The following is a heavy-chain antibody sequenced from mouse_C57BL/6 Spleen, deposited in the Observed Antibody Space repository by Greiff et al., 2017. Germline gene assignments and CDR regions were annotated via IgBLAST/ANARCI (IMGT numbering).Heavy chain of an antibody. CDR3: ARGDGYAYAMDY. J-gene: IGHJ4*01. D-gene: IGHD2-2*01. CDR1: GYTFTDYY. V-gene: IGHV1-26*01. Sequence: VQLQQSGPELVKPGASVKISCKASGYTFTDYYMNWVKQSHGKSLEWIGDINPNNGGTSYNQKFKGNATLTVDKSSSTAYMELRSLTSEDSAVYYCARGDGYAYAMDYWGQGTSVTVSS. CDR2: INPNNGGT.